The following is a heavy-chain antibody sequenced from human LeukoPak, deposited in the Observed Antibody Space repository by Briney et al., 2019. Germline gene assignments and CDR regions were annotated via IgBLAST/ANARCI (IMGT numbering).Heavy chain of an antibody. D-gene: IGHD3-16*02. CDR2: ISGSGGST. CDR1: GFTFSSYG. V-gene: IGHV3-23*01. CDR3: AKDRMITFGGVIVPPFDY. J-gene: IGHJ4*02. Sequence: GETLRLSRAASGFTFSSYGMSWVRQAPGKGLEWVSAISGSGGSTYYADSVKGRFTISRDNSKNTLYLQMNSLRAEDTAVYYCAKDRMITFGGVIVPPFDYWGQGTLVTVSS.